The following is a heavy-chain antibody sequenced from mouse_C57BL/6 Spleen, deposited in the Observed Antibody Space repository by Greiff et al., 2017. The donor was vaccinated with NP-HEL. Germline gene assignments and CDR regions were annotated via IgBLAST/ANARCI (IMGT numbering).Heavy chain of an antibody. V-gene: IGHV5-17*01. CDR3: ARGGLRYYYAMDY. CDR1: GFTFSDYG. Sequence: EVKLEESGGGLVKPGGSLKLSCAASGFTFSDYGMHWVRQAPEKGLEWVAYISSGSSTIYYADTVKGRFTISRDNAKNTLFLQMTSLRSEDTAMYYCARGGLRYYYAMDYWGQGTSVTVSS. CDR2: ISSGSSTI. J-gene: IGHJ4*01. D-gene: IGHD1-1*01.